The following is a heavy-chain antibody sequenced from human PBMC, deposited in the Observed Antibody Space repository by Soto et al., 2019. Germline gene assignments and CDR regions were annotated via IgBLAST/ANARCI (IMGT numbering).Heavy chain of an antibody. D-gene: IGHD2-2*01. Sequence: QVQLVQSGAEVKKPGSSVKVSCKASGGTFSSYAISWVRQAPGQGLEWMGGIIPIFGTANYAQKVQGRVTITADKSTSTAYMELSSLISDDTAVYYCARESCSSTSCYRHYGMDVWGQGTTVTVSS. V-gene: IGHV1-69*06. CDR1: GGTFSSYA. CDR3: ARESCSSTSCYRHYGMDV. J-gene: IGHJ6*02. CDR2: IIPIFGTA.